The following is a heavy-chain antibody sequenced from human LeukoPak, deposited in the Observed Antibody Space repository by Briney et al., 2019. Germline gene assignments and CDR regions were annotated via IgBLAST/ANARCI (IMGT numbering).Heavy chain of an antibody. Sequence: GGSLRLSCAASGFTFSSYAMSWVRQAPGKGLEWVSAISGSGGSTYYADSVKGRFTISRDNSKNTLYLQMNSLRAEDTAAYYCAKRIAVAGTLPAYFDYWGQGTLVTVSS. D-gene: IGHD6-19*01. V-gene: IGHV3-23*01. CDR1: GFTFSSYA. J-gene: IGHJ4*02. CDR2: ISGSGGST. CDR3: AKRIAVAGTLPAYFDY.